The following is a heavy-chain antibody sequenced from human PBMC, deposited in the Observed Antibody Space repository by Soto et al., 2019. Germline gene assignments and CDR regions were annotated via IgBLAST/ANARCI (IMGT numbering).Heavy chain of an antibody. CDR2: ISYDGGLQ. J-gene: IGHJ4*02. V-gene: IGHV3-30*03. Sequence: QAHLVESGGGVVQPGSSLRLSCAASGFTFTSYGMHWVRQAPGPRLVWVAVISYDGGLQHYADSVKGRFTISRDNSNNMVLLQMNCLRAEDTAVYYSVSDRGYGHASVPYSWGQGTLVSVSS. CDR1: GFTFTSYG. CDR3: VSDRGYGHASVPYS. D-gene: IGHD5-18*01.